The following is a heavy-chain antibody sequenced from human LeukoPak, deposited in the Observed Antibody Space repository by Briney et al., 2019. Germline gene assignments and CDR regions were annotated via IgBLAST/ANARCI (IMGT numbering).Heavy chain of an antibody. D-gene: IGHD3-16*02. V-gene: IGHV3-30-3*01. CDR1: GLTFSSYA. Sequence: GGSLRLSCAASGLTFSSYAMHWVRQAPGKGLEWVAVISYDGSNKYYADSVKGRFTISRDNSKNTLYLQMNSLRAEDTAVYYCARDENDYVWGSYRYSPFDYWGQGTLVTVSS. CDR2: ISYDGSNK. J-gene: IGHJ4*02. CDR3: ARDENDYVWGSYRYSPFDY.